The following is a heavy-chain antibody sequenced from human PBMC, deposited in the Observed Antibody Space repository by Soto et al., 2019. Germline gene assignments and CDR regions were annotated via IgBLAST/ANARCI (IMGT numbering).Heavy chain of an antibody. CDR1: GFTFSSYA. J-gene: IGHJ3*02. CDR2: ISYDGSNK. D-gene: IGHD3-10*01. CDR3: AREGSGNSDAFDI. V-gene: IGHV3-30-3*01. Sequence: GGSLRLSCAASGFTFSSYAMHWVRQAPGKGLEWVAVISYDGSNKYYADSVKGRFTISRDNSKNTLYLQMNSLRAEDTAVYYCAREGSGNSDAFDIWGQGTMVTVSS.